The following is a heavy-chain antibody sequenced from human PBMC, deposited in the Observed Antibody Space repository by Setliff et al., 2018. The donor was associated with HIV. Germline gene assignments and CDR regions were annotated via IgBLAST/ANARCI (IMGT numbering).Heavy chain of an antibody. CDR1: GGSVSTSSYS. CDR2: IYHTGKT. D-gene: IGHD2-15*01. CDR3: GRVAGYCAPSRCYGYNAFDI. Sequence: SETLSLTCTVSGGSVSTSSYSWGWIRQPPEKGLEWIGTIYHTGKTYYNSSLNSRVTIAVDTYKDQFSLNLSTVTAADTAVYYCGRVAGYCAPSRCYGYNAFDIWGPGTMVTVSS. V-gene: IGHV4-39*01. J-gene: IGHJ3*02.